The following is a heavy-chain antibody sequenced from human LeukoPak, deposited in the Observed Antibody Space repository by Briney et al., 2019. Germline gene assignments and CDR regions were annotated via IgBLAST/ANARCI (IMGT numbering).Heavy chain of an antibody. CDR2: ISAYNGNT. J-gene: IGHJ4*02. Sequence: ASVKVSCKASGGTFSSYAISWVRQAPGQGLEWMGWISAYNGNTNYAQKLQGRVTMTTDTSTSTAYMELRSLRSDDTAVYYCARLYYYDSSGRPGVDYWGQGTLVTVSS. D-gene: IGHD3-22*01. CDR3: ARLYYYDSSGRPGVDY. CDR1: GGTFSSYA. V-gene: IGHV1-18*01.